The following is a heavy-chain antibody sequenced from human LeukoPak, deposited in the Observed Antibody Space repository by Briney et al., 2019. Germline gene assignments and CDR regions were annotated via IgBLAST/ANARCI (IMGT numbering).Heavy chain of an antibody. CDR1: GFTFSSYG. J-gene: IGHJ4*02. V-gene: IGHV3-23*01. CDR2: ISGSGGST. D-gene: IGHD3-22*01. Sequence: GGSLRLSCAASGFTFSSYGMSWVRQAPGKGLEWVSAISGSGGSTYYADSVKGRFTISRDNSKNTLYLQMNSLRAEDTAVYYCVKDYAYYYDSSGYVDYWGQGTLVTVSS. CDR3: VKDYAYYYDSSGYVDY.